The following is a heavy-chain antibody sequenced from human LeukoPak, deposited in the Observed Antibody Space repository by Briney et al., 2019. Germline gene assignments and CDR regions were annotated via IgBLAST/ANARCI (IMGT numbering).Heavy chain of an antibody. CDR1: GFTFDDYA. CDR2: ISWNSGSI. D-gene: IGHD4-11*01. CDR3: TKEHDYSNLAEDY. Sequence: PGGSLRLSCAASGFTFDDYAMHWVRQAPGKGLEWVSGISWNSGSIGYADSVKGRFTISRDNSYNTLYLQMSSLRAEDTAVYYCTKEHDYSNLAEDYWGQGTLVTVSS. V-gene: IGHV3-9*01. J-gene: IGHJ4*02.